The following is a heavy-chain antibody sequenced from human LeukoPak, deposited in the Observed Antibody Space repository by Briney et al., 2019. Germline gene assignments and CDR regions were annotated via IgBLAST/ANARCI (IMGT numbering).Heavy chain of an antibody. J-gene: IGHJ4*02. CDR1: GFTFSSYS. CDR2: IKQDGSEK. V-gene: IGHV3-7*01. Sequence: GGSLRLSCAASGFTFSSYSMNWVRQAPGKGLEWVANIKQDGSEKYYVDSVKGRFTISRDNAKNSLYLQMNSLRAEDTAVYYCARDQDTAMGAFFDYWGQGTLVTVPS. CDR3: ARDQDTAMGAFFDY. D-gene: IGHD5-18*01.